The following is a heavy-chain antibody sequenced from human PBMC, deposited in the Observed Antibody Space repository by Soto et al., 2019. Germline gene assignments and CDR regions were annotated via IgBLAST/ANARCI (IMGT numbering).Heavy chain of an antibody. J-gene: IGHJ6*03. CDR3: ANPGIAAAAEEDYYYYMDV. Sequence: GESLKISCAASGFTFSSYGMHWVRQAPGKGLEWVAVISYDGSNKYYADSVKGRFTISRDNSKNTLYLQMNSLRAEDTAVYYCANPGIAAAAEEDYYYYMDVWGKGTTVTVSS. CDR2: ISYDGSNK. V-gene: IGHV3-30*18. D-gene: IGHD6-13*01. CDR1: GFTFSSYG.